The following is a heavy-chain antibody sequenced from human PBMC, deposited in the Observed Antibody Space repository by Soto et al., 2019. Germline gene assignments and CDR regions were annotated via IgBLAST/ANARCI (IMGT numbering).Heavy chain of an antibody. D-gene: IGHD7-27*01. CDR3: ARLWGYDAFDI. Sequence: SETLSLTCTVSGGSISSYYWSWIRQPPGKGLEWIGYFYYSGSTNYNPSLKSRVTISVDTSKNQFSLKLSSVTAADTAVYYCARLWGYDAFDIWGQGTMVTVSS. J-gene: IGHJ3*02. V-gene: IGHV4-59*08. CDR1: GGSISSYY. CDR2: FYYSGST.